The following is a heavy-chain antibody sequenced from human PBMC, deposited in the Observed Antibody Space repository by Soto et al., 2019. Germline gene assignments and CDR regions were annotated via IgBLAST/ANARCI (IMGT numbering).Heavy chain of an antibody. CDR1: GGSFSGYY. Sequence: SETLSLTCAVYGGSFSGYYWSWVRQPPGKGLEWIGEINHSGNTNYNPSLTSRVTISVDTSTNQFSLHLFSVTAADTAVYYCARGGIYCSSTTCYSDNWGQGTLVTVSS. CDR2: INHSGNT. D-gene: IGHD2-2*01. CDR3: ARGGIYCSSTTCYSDN. J-gene: IGHJ4*02. V-gene: IGHV4-34*01.